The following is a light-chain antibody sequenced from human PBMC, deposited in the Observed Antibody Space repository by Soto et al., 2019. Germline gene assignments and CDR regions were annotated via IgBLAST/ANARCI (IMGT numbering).Light chain of an antibody. CDR2: GAS. CDR3: QQYGSSPGT. V-gene: IGKV3-20*01. Sequence: EIVLTQSPGTLSLSPGERATLSCRASQSVSSSYLAWYQQKPGQAPRLLIYGASSRATGIPDRFSGSGSGTAFTLPISRLEPEDVAVYYCQQYGSSPGTFGQGTKVEIK. J-gene: IGKJ1*01. CDR1: QSVSSSY.